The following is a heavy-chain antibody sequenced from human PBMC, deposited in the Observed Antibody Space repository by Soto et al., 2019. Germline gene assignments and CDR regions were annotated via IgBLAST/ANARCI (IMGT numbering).Heavy chain of an antibody. D-gene: IGHD2-8*02. V-gene: IGHV4-34*01. CDR2: INHSGRS. J-gene: IGHJ4*02. Sequence: SETLSLTCAVYGGSFSGYDWTWIRQPPGTGLEWIGEINHSGRSNYNPSLKSQVTISVDTSKNQFSLKLTSVTAADTAVYYCARDKITGLFDYWGQGTLVTVSS. CDR3: ARDKITGLFDY. CDR1: GGSFSGYD.